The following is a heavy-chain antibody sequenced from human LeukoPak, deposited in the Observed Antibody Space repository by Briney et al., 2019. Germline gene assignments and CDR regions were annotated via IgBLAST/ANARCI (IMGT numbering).Heavy chain of an antibody. CDR1: GFTFSSYS. CDR2: INGSGDRT. Sequence: GGSLRLSCAASGFTFSSYSMNWVRQASGKGLEWVSSINGSGDRTYYADSVKGRFTISRDNSKNTLYLQMNSLRAEDTAVYYCAKPARTDYADYWGQGTLVTVSS. V-gene: IGHV3-23*01. D-gene: IGHD1-14*01. J-gene: IGHJ4*02. CDR3: AKPARTDYADY.